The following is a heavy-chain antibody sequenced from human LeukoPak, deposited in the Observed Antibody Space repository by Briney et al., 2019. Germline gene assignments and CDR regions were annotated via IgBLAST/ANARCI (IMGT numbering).Heavy chain of an antibody. CDR1: GYTFTSYY. D-gene: IGHD2-15*01. CDR3: AREGRVMVAATPGPSYYYYGMDV. J-gene: IGHJ6*04. CDR2: INPSGGST. Sequence: ASVKVSCKASGYTFTSYYMHWVRQAPGQGLEWMGIINPSGGSTSYAQKFQGRVTMTRDTSTSTVYMELSSLRSEDTAVYYCAREGRVMVAATPGPSYYYYGMDVWGKGTTVTVSS. V-gene: IGHV1-46*01.